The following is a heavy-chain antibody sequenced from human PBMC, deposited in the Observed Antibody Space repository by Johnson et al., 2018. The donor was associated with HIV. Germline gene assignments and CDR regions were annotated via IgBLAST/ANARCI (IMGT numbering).Heavy chain of an antibody. V-gene: IGHV3-30-3*01. CDR2: ISYDGNNK. Sequence: QVQLVESGGGAVQPGRSLRLSCAASGFTFSNYAIHWVRQPPGKGLEWVAVISYDGNNKYYADSVTGRFTISRDNSKNTLYLQMNSLKTEDTAVYYCARDLGWLEGTHDAFDIWGQGTMVTVS. J-gene: IGHJ3*02. D-gene: IGHD6-19*01. CDR3: ARDLGWLEGTHDAFDI. CDR1: GFTFSNYA.